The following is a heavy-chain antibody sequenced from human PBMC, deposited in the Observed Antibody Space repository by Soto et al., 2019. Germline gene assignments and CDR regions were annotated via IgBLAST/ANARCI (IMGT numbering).Heavy chain of an antibody. Sequence: SVKVSCKASGYSFTDYHIHWVRQAHGQGLEWLGRINPKSGGTSTAQKFQGWVTMTTDTSISTASMELTRLTSDDTAIYYCARGDSTDCSNGVCSFFYNHDMDVWGQGTTVTVSS. CDR1: GYSFTDYH. V-gene: IGHV1-2*04. J-gene: IGHJ6*02. CDR3: ARGDSTDCSNGVCSFFYNHDMDV. D-gene: IGHD2-8*01. CDR2: INPKSGGT.